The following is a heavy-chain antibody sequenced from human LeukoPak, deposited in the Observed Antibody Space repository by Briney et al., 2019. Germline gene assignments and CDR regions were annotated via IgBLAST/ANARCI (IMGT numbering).Heavy chain of an antibody. V-gene: IGHV1-2*02. CDR2: INPTSGGT. D-gene: IGHD2-15*01. Sequence: GASVKVSCKASGYTFTGYYMHWVRQAPGQGLEWMGWINPTSGGTTYAQRFQGRVTMTRATSISTAYMELSRLRSDDTAVYYCAGDTPLRGAFDIWGQGTRVTVSS. J-gene: IGHJ3*02. CDR3: AGDTPLRGAFDI. CDR1: GYTFTGYY.